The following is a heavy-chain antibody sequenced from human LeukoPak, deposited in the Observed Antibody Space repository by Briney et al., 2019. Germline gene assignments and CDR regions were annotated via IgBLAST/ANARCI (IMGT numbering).Heavy chain of an antibody. V-gene: IGHV1-2*02. J-gene: IGHJ4*02. CDR1: GYTFTDLTEYY. Sequence: GGSVKVSCKASGYTFTDLTEYYIHWARQAPGQGLEWMGWINPNNGGTKYAQKFQGRVTMTRDMSMNTAYMELSSLTSDDTAVYYCARRLGGSSEGYEFWGQGPLVTVSS. CDR2: INPNNGGT. D-gene: IGHD1-26*01. CDR3: ARRLGGSSEGYEF.